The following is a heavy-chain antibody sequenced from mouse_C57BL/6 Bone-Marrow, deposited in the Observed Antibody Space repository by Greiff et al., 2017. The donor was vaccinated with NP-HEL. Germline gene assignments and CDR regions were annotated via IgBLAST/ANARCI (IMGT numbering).Heavy chain of an antibody. J-gene: IGHJ3*01. CDR1: GFTFSSYG. D-gene: IGHD2-12*01. CDR3: AIYDGGLFAY. V-gene: IGHV5-6*02. CDR2: ISSGGSYT. Sequence: EVKLVESGGDLVKPGGSLKLSCAASGFTFSSYGMSWVRQTPDKRLEWVATISSGGSYTYYPDSVKGRFTISRDNAKNTLYLQMSSLKSEDTAMYYCAIYDGGLFAYWGQGTLVTVSA.